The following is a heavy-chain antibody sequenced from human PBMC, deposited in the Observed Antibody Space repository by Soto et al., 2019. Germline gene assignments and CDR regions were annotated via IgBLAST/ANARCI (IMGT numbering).Heavy chain of an antibody. CDR2: IYYSGST. J-gene: IGHJ5*02. V-gene: IGHV4-59*08. Sequence: SETLSLTCTVSGGSISSYYWSWIRQPPGKGLEWIGYIYYSGSTNYNPSLKSRVTISVDTSKNQFSLKLSSVTAADTAVYYCERLGAAAGTGIWFDPWGQGTLVTSPQ. D-gene: IGHD6-13*01. CDR1: GGSISSYY. CDR3: ERLGAAAGTGIWFDP.